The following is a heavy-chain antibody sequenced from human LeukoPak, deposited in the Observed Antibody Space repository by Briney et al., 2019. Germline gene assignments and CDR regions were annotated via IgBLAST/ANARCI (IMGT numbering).Heavy chain of an antibody. V-gene: IGHV1-18*01. D-gene: IGHD1-26*01. Sequence: GNTNYAQKLQGRVTITTDTSTSTAYMELRSLRSDDTAVYYCARDSGSYSSYYYYYYGMDVWGQGTTVTVSS. J-gene: IGHJ6*02. CDR2: GNT. CDR3: ARDSGSYSSYYYYYYGMDV.